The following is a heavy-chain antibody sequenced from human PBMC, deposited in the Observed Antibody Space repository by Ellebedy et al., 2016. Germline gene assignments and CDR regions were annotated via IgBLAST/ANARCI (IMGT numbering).Heavy chain of an antibody. V-gene: IGHV3-48*04. J-gene: IGHJ6*02. CDR2: ISSSSSTI. CDR3: ARVLLGYCSGGSCYSYYGMDV. CDR1: GFTFSSYS. Sequence: GESLKISCAASGFTFSSYSMNWVRQAPGKGLEWVSYISSSSSTIYYADSVKGRFTISRDNAKNSLYLQMNSLRAEDTAVYYCARVLLGYCSGGSCYSYYGMDVWGQGTTVTVSS. D-gene: IGHD2-15*01.